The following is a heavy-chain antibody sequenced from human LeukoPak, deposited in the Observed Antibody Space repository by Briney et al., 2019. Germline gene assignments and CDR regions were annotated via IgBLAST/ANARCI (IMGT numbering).Heavy chain of an antibody. CDR1: GFTFSDYY. CDR2: ISSSGSTI. V-gene: IGHV3-11*01. Sequence: PGGSLRLSCAASGFTFSDYYMGWIRQAPGKGLEWVSYISSSGSTIYYADSVKGRFTISRDNAKNSLYLQMNSLRAEDTAVYYCARWVVAVPAAPPFDYWGQGTLVTVSS. D-gene: IGHD2-2*01. CDR3: ARWVVAVPAAPPFDY. J-gene: IGHJ4*02.